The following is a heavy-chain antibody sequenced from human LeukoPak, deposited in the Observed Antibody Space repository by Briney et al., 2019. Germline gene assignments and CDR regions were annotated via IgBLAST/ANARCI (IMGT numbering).Heavy chain of an antibody. J-gene: IGHJ4*02. CDR3: ASSLRVREAFDY. CDR2: MNPSSGNT. V-gene: IGHV1-8*01. D-gene: IGHD5/OR15-5a*01. Sequence: ASVKVSCKASGYTFTSYDTNWVRQAIGQGLEWMGWMNPSSGNTGYAQKFQARVTMTRNTSISTAYMELSSLRSEDTAVYYCASSLRVREAFDYWGQGTLVTVSS. CDR1: GYTFTSYD.